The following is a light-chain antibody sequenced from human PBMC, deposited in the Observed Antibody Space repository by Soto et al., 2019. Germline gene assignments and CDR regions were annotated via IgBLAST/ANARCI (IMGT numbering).Light chain of an antibody. CDR2: AVS. CDR3: NSYTSITTLGV. J-gene: IGLJ2*01. V-gene: IGLV2-14*01. Sequence: SALTQPASVSGSPGQSITLSCTGTSSDIGGYDYVSWYQQHPGKAPKLVIYAVSNRPSGVSNRFSGSKSGNTASLTISGLQAEDEADYYCNSYTSITTLGVFGGGTKVTVL. CDR1: SSDIGGYDY.